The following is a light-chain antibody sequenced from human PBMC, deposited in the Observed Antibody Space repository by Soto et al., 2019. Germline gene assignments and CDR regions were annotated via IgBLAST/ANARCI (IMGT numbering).Light chain of an antibody. CDR1: QDISSY. J-gene: IGKJ1*01. CDR2: AAS. CDR3: QHYNSYPWT. Sequence: AIRMTQSPSSFSASTGDRVTIACRASQDISSYLAWYQQKPGQAPKLLIYAASTLQSGVPSRFSGGGSGTDFTLTISCLQSKDFATYYCQHYNSYPWTFGQGTKVEIK. V-gene: IGKV1-8*01.